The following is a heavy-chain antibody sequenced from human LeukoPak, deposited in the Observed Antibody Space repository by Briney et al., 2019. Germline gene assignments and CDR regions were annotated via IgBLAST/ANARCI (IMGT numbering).Heavy chain of an antibody. J-gene: IGHJ4*02. CDR3: ARGVTSFGYSGYHYFDY. V-gene: IGHV1-2*02. CDR2: INPNSGGT. Sequence: ASVKVSCKASGYTFTGYYMHWVRQAPGQGLEWMGWINPNSGGTNYAQKFQGRVTMTRDTSTSTAYMELSRLRSDDTAVYYCARGVTSFGYSGYHYFDYWGQGTLVTVSS. D-gene: IGHD5-12*01. CDR1: GYTFTGYY.